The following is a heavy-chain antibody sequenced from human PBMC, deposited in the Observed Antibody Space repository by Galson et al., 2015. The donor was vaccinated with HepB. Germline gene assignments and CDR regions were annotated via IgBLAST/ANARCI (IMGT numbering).Heavy chain of an antibody. J-gene: IGHJ5*02. CDR1: GYSFTSYW. CDR3: ASGGYCSSTSCRAWFDP. V-gene: IGHV5-51*01. D-gene: IGHD2-2*01. Sequence: QSGAEVKNPGESLKISCKGSGYSFTSYWIGWARQMPGKGLEWMGIVYPDDSQTTYSPSFQGQVTISADKSISTAYLQWSSLKASDTAMYYCASGGYCSSTSCRAWFDPWGQGTLVTVSS. CDR2: VYPDDSQT.